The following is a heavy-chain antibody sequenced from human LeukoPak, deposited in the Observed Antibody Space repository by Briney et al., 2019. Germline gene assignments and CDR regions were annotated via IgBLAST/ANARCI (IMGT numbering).Heavy chain of an antibody. J-gene: IGHJ4*02. D-gene: IGHD5-18*01. Sequence: GGSLRLSCAASGFTFSSYGMHWVRQAPGKGLEWVAFIRYDGSNKYYADSVKGRFTISRDNSKNTLYLQMNSLRAEDTAVYYCAKDHYEYSYGSSDYWGQGTLVTVSS. V-gene: IGHV3-30*02. CDR2: IRYDGSNK. CDR1: GFTFSSYG. CDR3: AKDHYEYSYGSSDY.